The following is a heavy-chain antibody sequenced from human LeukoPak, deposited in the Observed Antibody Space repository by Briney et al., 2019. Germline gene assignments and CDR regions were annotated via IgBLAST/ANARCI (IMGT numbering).Heavy chain of an antibody. V-gene: IGHV3-21*04. Sequence: GGSLRLSCAASGFTFSSYWMSWVRQAPGKGLEWVSSITSSSSYIYYADSVKGRFTISRDNAKNSLYLQMNSLRAEDTALYHRARESVVPAATGYYYYYMDVWGKGTTVTISS. CDR2: ITSSSSYI. CDR1: GFTFSSYW. J-gene: IGHJ6*03. CDR3: ARESVVPAATGYYYYYMDV. D-gene: IGHD2-2*01.